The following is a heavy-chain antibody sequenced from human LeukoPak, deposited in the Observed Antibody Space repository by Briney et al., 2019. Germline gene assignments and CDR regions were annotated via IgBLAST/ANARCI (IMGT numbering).Heavy chain of an antibody. D-gene: IGHD3-22*01. CDR3: AKTYYYDSSGNSYYYGMDV. Sequence: GASVKVSCKASGYTFTSDYINWVRQATGQGLEWMGIINPSGGSTSYAQKFQGRVTMTRDTSTSTVYMELSSLRSEDTAVYYCAKTYYYDSSGNSYYYGMDVWGQGTTVTVSS. CDR2: INPSGGST. CDR1: GYTFTSDY. J-gene: IGHJ6*02. V-gene: IGHV1-46*01.